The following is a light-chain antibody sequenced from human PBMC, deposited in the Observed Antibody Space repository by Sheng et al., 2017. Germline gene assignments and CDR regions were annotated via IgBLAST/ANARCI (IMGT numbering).Light chain of an antibody. J-gene: IGKJ2*01. V-gene: IGKV3D-7*01. Sequence: EIVLTQSPDTLSLSPGERATLSCRASQSFASIDLSWYQQKPGQAPRLLIFAASTRATGIPARFSGGGSGTDFTLTISSLQTEDSAVYYCHQDSNLPYTFGQGTKVEIK. CDR3: HQDSNLPYT. CDR2: AAS. CDR1: QSFASID.